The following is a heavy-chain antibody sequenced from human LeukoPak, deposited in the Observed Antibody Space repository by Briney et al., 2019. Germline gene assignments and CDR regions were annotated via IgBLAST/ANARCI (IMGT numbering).Heavy chain of an antibody. D-gene: IGHD6-19*01. CDR3: AKDRYSSGWYPDS. CDR2: ISGSGGST. V-gene: IGHV3-23*01. J-gene: IGHJ4*02. CDR1: GFTFSTYA. Sequence: GGSLSLSCRASGFTFSTYAMSWVRQAPGMGLEWVSGISGSGGSTYYADSVKGRFTISRDNSKNTLYLQMNSLRAEDTAVYHCAKDRYSSGWYPDSWGQGTLVTV.